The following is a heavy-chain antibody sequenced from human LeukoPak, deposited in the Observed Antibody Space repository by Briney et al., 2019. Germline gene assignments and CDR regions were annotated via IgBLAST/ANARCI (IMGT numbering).Heavy chain of an antibody. CDR1: GGTFSSYA. V-gene: IGHV1-69*13. CDR3: ARHPAGSSSLYYFDY. CDR2: IIPIFGTA. D-gene: IGHD6-6*01. Sequence: SVKVSCKASGGTFSSYAISWVRQAPGQGLEWMGGIIPIFGTANYAQKFQGRVTITADESTSTAYMELSSLRSEDTDVYYCARHPAGSSSLYYFDYWGQGTLVTVSS. J-gene: IGHJ4*02.